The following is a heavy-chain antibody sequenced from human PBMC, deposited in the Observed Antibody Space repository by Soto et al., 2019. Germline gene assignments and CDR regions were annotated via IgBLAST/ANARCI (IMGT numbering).Heavy chain of an antibody. V-gene: IGHV4-59*01. J-gene: IGHJ4*02. CDR2: IYYSGST. D-gene: IGHD2-15*01. CDR3: ARGTCSGGSCYGLYFDY. CDR1: GGSISSYY. Sequence: SETLSLTCTVSGGSISSYYWSWIRQPPGKGLEWIGYIYYSGSTNYNPSLKSRVTISVDTSKNQFSLKLSSVTAADTAVYYCARGTCSGGSCYGLYFDYWGQGTLVTVSS.